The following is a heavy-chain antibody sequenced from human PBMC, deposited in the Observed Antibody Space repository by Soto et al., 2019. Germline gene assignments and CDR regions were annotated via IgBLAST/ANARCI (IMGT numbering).Heavy chain of an antibody. D-gene: IGHD3-10*01. V-gene: IGHV3-74*01. Sequence: GGSLRLSCAASGFTSSKYWMHWVRQAPGKGLVWVSRIKSDGSSTSYADSVKGRFTISRDNAKNTLDLQMHGLRAEDMAVYYCARSVRSGSFPYYYYAMDVWGQGTTITVSS. J-gene: IGHJ6*02. CDR2: IKSDGSST. CDR1: GFTSSKYW. CDR3: ARSVRSGSFPYYYYAMDV.